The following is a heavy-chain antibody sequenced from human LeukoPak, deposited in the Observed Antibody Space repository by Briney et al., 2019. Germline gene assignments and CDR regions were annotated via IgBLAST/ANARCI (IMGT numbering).Heavy chain of an antibody. Sequence: GGSLRLSCGASGFTFNHYGMHWVRQAPGKGLEWVAFIRYDGNAQFYADSVRGRFTFSRDNSKNTLYLQMNSLRAEDTAVYYCANGYGYGQIDYWGQGTLVTVSS. CDR1: GFTFNHYG. V-gene: IGHV3-30*02. J-gene: IGHJ4*02. CDR3: ANGYGYGQIDY. D-gene: IGHD5-18*01. CDR2: IRYDGNAQ.